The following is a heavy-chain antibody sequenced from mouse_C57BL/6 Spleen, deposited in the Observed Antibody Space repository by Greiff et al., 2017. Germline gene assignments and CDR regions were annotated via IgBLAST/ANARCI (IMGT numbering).Heavy chain of an antibody. V-gene: IGHV1-64*01. D-gene: IGHD1-1*02. CDR2: IHPNSGST. CDR1: GYTFTSYW. J-gene: IGHJ2*01. Sequence: QVQLQQPGAELVKPGASVKLSCKASGYTFTSYWMHWVKQRPGQGLEWIGMIHPNSGSTNSNEKFKSKATLTVDKSSSTVYMQLSSLTSEDSAVYYCAREGGWWPLDYWGQGTTLTVSS. CDR3: AREGGWWPLDY.